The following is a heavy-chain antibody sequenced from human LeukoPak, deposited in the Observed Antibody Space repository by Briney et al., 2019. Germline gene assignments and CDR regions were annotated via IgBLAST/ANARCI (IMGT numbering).Heavy chain of an antibody. D-gene: IGHD6-6*01. V-gene: IGHV1-2*02. CDR1: GYTFTGYY. CDR2: INPNSGGT. CDR3: ARGSSIAARMENDY. Sequence: ASVKVSCKASGYTFTGYYMHWVRQAPGQGLEWMGWINPNSGGTNYAQKFQGRVTMTRDTSISTAYMELSRLRSDDTAVYYCARGSSIAARMENDYWGQGTLVTVSS. J-gene: IGHJ4*02.